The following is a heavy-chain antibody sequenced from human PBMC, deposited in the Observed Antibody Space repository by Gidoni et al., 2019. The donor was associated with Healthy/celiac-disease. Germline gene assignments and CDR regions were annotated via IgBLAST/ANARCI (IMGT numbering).Heavy chain of an antibody. CDR3: AKGSSGWYLGIDY. D-gene: IGHD6-19*01. CDR2: ISGSGGST. V-gene: IGHV3-23*01. J-gene: IGHJ4*02. Sequence: EVQLLESGGGLVQPGGSLRLSCAASGFTFSSYAMSWVLQAPGKGLGWFSAISGSGGSTYYADSVKGRFTISRDNSKNTLYLQMNSLRAEDTAVYYCAKGSSGWYLGIDYWGQGTLVTVSS. CDR1: GFTFSSYA.